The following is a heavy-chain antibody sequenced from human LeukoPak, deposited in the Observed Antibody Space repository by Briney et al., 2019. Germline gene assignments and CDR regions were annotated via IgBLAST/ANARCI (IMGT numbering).Heavy chain of an antibody. CDR3: ARKTWIQLWLGPDAFDI. CDR2: INHSGST. V-gene: IGHV4-34*01. CDR1: GGSFSGYY. J-gene: IGHJ3*02. Sequence: TSETLSLTCAVYGGSFSGYYWSWIRQPPGKGLEWIGEINHSGSTNYNPSLKSRVTISVDTSKNQFSLKLSPVTAADTAVYYCARKTWIQLWLGPDAFDIWGQGTMVTVSS. D-gene: IGHD5-18*01.